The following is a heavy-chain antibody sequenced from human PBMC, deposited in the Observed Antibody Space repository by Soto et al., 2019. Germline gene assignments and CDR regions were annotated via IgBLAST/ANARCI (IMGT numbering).Heavy chain of an antibody. D-gene: IGHD3-22*01. CDR1: GFTFSSYA. CDR2: IPYDGSNK. V-gene: IGHV3-30-3*01. J-gene: IGHJ3*02. Sequence: SLRLSCAASGFTFSSYAMHWVRQAPGKGLEWVAVIPYDGSNKYYADSVKGRFTISRDNSKNTLYLQMNSLRAEDTAVYYCARLVVITTHDAFDIWGQGTMVTVSS. CDR3: ARLVVITTHDAFDI.